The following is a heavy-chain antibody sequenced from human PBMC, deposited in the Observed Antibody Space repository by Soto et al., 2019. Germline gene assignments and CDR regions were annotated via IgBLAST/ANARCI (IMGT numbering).Heavy chain of an antibody. CDR1: GGSISRGGYS. V-gene: IGHV4-30-2*03. J-gene: IGHJ3*02. CDR2: IFYSGTT. Sequence: TLSLTCAVSGGSISRGGYSGSWIRQPPGKGLEWIGYIFYSGTTYYNPSLESRVTVSVDASNNQFSLILSSVTATDTAVYYCARHADRGSYSRAFDIWGQGTMVTVSS. CDR3: ARHADRGSYSRAFDI. D-gene: IGHD1-26*01.